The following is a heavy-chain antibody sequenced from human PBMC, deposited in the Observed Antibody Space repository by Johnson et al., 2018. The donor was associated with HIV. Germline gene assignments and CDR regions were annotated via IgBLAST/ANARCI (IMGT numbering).Heavy chain of an antibody. CDR2: IKQDGSEK. D-gene: IGHD5-18*01. V-gene: IGHV3-7*01. J-gene: IGHJ3*01. CDR1: GFTFSSYW. Sequence: VQLVESGGGVVRPGGSLRLSCAASGFTFSSYWMSWVRQAPGKGLEWVANIKQDGSEKYYVDSVKGRFTISRDNAKNSLYLQMNSLRPEDTAVYYWARDGRDLVTRGGFDVWGPGTVVTVSS. CDR3: ARDGRDLVTRGGFDV.